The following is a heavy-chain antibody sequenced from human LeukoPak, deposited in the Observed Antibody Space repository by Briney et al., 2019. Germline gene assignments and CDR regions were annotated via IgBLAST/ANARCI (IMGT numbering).Heavy chain of an antibody. Sequence: GGSLRLSCAASGFTFSSYAMSWVRQAPGKGLEWVTFMQYDESDKFYADSVKGRFTISRDNAKNSLYLQMNSLRAEDTALYYCAKARENSNFDYWGQGTLVTVSS. CDR3: AKARENSNFDY. V-gene: IGHV3-30*02. J-gene: IGHJ4*02. CDR2: MQYDESDK. CDR1: GFTFSSYA. D-gene: IGHD1-26*01.